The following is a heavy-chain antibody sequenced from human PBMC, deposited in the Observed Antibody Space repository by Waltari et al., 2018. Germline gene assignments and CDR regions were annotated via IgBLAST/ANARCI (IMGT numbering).Heavy chain of an antibody. D-gene: IGHD3-10*01. CDR2: IIPIFGTA. V-gene: IGHV1-69*05. J-gene: IGHJ4*02. CDR1: GGTFSSYA. CDR3: ERVATYYDGSGSYTNFDY. Sequence: QVQLVQSGAEVKKPGSSVKVSCKASGGTFSSYAISWVRQAPGQGLEWMGGIIPIFGTANYAQKFQGRVTITTDESTSTAYMELSRLRSEDTAVYNCERVATYYDGSGSYTNFDYWGQGTLVTVSS.